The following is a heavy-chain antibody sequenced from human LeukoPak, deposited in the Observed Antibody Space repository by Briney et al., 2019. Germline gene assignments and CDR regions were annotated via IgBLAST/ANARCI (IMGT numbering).Heavy chain of an antibody. D-gene: IGHD3-22*01. CDR3: ARVGRESCYDSSYSYDMDV. CDR1: GFTFSSYA. J-gene: IGHJ6*04. Sequence: GSLRLSSAASGFTFSSYAMHWVRQAPRQGLERVAVISYDGSNKYYTDSVKGRFTTSIDNSKNMLYMRMNCLRAEDKAGYYCARVGRESCYDSSYSYDMDVWGKGTTVTVSS. V-gene: IGHV3-30*10. CDR2: ISYDGSNK.